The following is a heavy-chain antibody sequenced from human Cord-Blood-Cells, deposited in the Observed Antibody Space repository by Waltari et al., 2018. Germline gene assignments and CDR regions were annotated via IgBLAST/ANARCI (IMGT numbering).Heavy chain of an antibody. Sequence: QVQLVQSGAEVKKPGASVKVSCKVSGYNLTELSMHWVRQAPGKGLEWMGCFDPEDGETSYAQKFQGRVTMTEDTSTDTSYMELSRLRSEDTAVYYCATAGDYGGNSVFAFDIWGQGTMVTVSS. D-gene: IGHD4-17*01. J-gene: IGHJ3*02. CDR1: GYNLTELS. CDR2: FDPEDGET. V-gene: IGHV1-24*01. CDR3: ATAGDYGGNSVFAFDI.